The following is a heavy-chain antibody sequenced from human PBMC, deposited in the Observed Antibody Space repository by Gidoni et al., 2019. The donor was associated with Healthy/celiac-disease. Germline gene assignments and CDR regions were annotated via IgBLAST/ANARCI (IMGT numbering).Heavy chain of an antibody. CDR2: ISSSGSTI. Sequence: EVQLVESGGGLVQPGGSLRLSCAASGFTFSSYEMNWVRQAPGKGLECVSYISSSGSTIYYADSVKGRFTISRDNAKNSLYLQMNSLRAEDTAVYYCATRPGSSSWYWFDPWGQGTLVTVSS. V-gene: IGHV3-48*03. CDR1: GFTFSSYE. CDR3: ATRPGSSSWYWFDP. J-gene: IGHJ5*02. D-gene: IGHD6-13*01.